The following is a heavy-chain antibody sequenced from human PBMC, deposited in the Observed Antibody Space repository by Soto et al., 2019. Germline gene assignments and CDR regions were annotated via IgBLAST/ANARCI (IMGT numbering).Heavy chain of an antibody. J-gene: IGHJ4*02. D-gene: IGHD3-22*01. CDR3: AKDEYYYDSSGYPGLKFDY. V-gene: IGHV3-23*01. CDR1: GVTVCSYA. Sequence: HGGSPRICCAACGVTVCSYAMGGVRQEPGKGLEWVSAISGSGGSTYYADSVKGRFTISRDNSKNTLYLQMNSLRAEDTAVYYCAKDEYYYDSSGYPGLKFDYWGQGSLVTVSS. CDR2: ISGSGGST.